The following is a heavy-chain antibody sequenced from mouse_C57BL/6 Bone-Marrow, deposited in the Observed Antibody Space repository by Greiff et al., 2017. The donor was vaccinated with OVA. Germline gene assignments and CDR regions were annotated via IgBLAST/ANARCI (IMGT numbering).Heavy chain of an antibody. CDR3: TRPTTVVAPPYAMDY. J-gene: IGHJ4*01. V-gene: IGHV1-5*01. CDR2: IYPGNSDT. CDR1: GYTFTSYW. Sequence: EVQLQQSGTVLARPGASVKMSCKTSGYTFTSYWMHWVKQRPGQGLEWIGAIYPGNSDTSYNQKLKGKAKLTAVTSASTAYMELSSLTNEDSAVYYCTRPTTVVAPPYAMDYWGQGTSVTVSS. D-gene: IGHD1-1*01.